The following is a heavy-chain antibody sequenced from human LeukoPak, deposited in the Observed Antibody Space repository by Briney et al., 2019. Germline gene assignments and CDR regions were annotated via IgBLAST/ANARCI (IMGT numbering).Heavy chain of an antibody. V-gene: IGHV1-69*04. J-gene: IGHJ5*02. CDR1: GGTFSSYA. D-gene: IGHD2-21*01. Sequence: SVKVSCKASGGTFSSYAISWVRQAPGQGLEWMGRIIPILGIANYAQKFQGRVTITADKSTSTAYMELSSLRSEDTAVYYCARANNGYCGGDCYNNWFDPWGQGTLVTVSP. CDR3: ARANNGYCGGDCYNNWFDP. CDR2: IIPILGIA.